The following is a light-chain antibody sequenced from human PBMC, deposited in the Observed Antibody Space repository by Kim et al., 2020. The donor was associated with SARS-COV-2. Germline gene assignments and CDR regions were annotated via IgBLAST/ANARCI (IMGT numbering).Light chain of an antibody. Sequence: PGKTARETGGGDKIGSNSVHWYQKKSGQAPVLVRYFDSDRPAEIPERFSASKSGNTATLTINKVEAGDEADYYCQVWDTSSDYQYVFGTGTKVTVL. CDR1: KIGSNS. J-gene: IGLJ1*01. CDR2: FDS. V-gene: IGLV3-21*04. CDR3: QVWDTSSDYQYV.